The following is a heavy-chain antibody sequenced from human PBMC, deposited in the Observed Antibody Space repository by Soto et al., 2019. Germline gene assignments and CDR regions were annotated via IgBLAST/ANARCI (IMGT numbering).Heavy chain of an antibody. CDR3: ATAFPQLIATYYYYYYMDV. CDR1: GFTFSSYA. D-gene: IGHD2-2*01. Sequence: GGSLRLSCAASGFTFSSYAMSWVRQAPGKGLEWVSAISGSGGSTYYADSVKGLFTISRDNSKNTLYLQMNSLRAEDTAVYYCATAFPQLIATYYYYYYMDVWGKGTTVTVSS. CDR2: ISGSGGST. V-gene: IGHV3-23*01. J-gene: IGHJ6*03.